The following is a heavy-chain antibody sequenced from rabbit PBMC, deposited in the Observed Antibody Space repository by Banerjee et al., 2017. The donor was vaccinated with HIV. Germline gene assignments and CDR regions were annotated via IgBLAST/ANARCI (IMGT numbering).Heavy chain of an antibody. J-gene: IGHJ2*01. V-gene: IGHV1S40*01. CDR1: GFSFSSGYD. CDR2: IYTGSGGS. CDR3: ARGRTYGDNGATYATDAFDP. Sequence: QSLEESGGGLVKPGASLTLTCTASGFSFSSGYDMCWVRQAPGKGLEWIGCIYTGSGGSYYASWAKGRFILSKTSSTTVTLQMTSLTAADTATYFCARGRTYGDNGATYATDAFDPWGQGTLVTVS. D-gene: IGHD6-1*01.